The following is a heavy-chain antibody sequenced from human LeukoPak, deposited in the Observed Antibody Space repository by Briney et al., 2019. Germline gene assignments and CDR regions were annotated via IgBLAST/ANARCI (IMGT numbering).Heavy chain of an antibody. J-gene: IGHJ3*02. CDR3: ARASSGYSDAFDI. D-gene: IGHD3-22*01. CDR1: RLTFSSYT. V-gene: IGHV3-21*01. Sequence: GGSLRLSCAASRLTFSSYTMNWVRQAPGKGLEWVSSISPSSTYIYYADSLRGRFTISRDNANSSLSLRVNSLRAEDTAVYYCARASSGYSDAFDIWGQGTMVTVSS. CDR2: ISPSSTYI.